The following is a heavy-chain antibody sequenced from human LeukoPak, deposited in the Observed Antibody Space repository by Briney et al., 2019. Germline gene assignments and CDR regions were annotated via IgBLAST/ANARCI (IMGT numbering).Heavy chain of an antibody. V-gene: IGHV3-23*01. CDR1: GFTFSSYA. CDR3: AKENRAEWFSYFDY. D-gene: IGHD3-3*01. Sequence: GGSLRLSCAASGFTFSSYAMSWVRQAPGKGLEWVSRITGSDGSTYYADSVKGRFTISRDDSKNTLYLQMNSLGAEDTAVYHCAKENRAEWFSYFDYWGQGNLVTVSS. CDR2: ITGSDGST. J-gene: IGHJ4*02.